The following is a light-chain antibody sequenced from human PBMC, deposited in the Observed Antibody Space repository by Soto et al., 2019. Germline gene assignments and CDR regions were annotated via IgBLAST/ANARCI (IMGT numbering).Light chain of an antibody. J-gene: IGKJ4*01. CDR2: DAS. CDR1: QSVSSY. Sequence: EIVLTQSPATLSLSPGERATLSCRASQSVSSYLAWYQQKPGQAPRLLIYDASNRATGIPARFSGSGSGTDFTLTISSLEPEDVAVYYCQLFVGSLLTFGGGTKVEIK. V-gene: IGKV3-11*01. CDR3: QLFVGSLLT.